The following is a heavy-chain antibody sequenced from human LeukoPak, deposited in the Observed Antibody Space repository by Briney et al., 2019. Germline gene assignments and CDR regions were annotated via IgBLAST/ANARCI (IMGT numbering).Heavy chain of an antibody. Sequence: PGGSLRLSCAASGFTFRSYRMNWVRQAPGKGLEWVASISSNSAYINYADSVKGRFTISRDNAKNSLYLQMNSLRAEDTAVDYCARDKPPCHWGQGTLVTVSS. J-gene: IGHJ4*02. V-gene: IGHV3-21*01. CDR2: ISSNSAYI. CDR3: ARDKPPCH. CDR1: GFTFRSYR.